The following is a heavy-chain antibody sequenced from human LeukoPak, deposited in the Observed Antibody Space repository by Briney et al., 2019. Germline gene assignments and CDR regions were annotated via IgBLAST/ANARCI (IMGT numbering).Heavy chain of an antibody. Sequence: NPSETLSLTCTVSGGSISSSYWIWIRQPPGKGLEWIGYIYYSGNTNYNPSLESRVTISVDTSKNQFSLKLSSVTAADTAVYYCARGVYGSGPGDWFDPWGQGTLVTVSS. D-gene: IGHD3-10*01. CDR1: GGSISSSY. J-gene: IGHJ5*02. CDR3: ARGVYGSGPGDWFDP. CDR2: IYYSGNT. V-gene: IGHV4-59*08.